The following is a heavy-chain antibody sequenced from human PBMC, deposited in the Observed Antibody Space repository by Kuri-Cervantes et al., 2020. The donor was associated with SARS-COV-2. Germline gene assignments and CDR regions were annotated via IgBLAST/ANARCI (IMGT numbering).Heavy chain of an antibody. D-gene: IGHD3-22*01. CDR2: ISSSSSYI. V-gene: IGHV3-21*01. J-gene: IGHJ4*02. Sequence: GGSLRLSCAAPGFTFSSYSMNWVRQAPGKGLEWVSSISSSSSYIYYADSVKGRFTISRDNAKNSLYLQMNSLRAEDTAVYYCASSYYYDSSGYIFDYWGQGTLVTVSS. CDR3: ASSYYYDSSGYIFDY. CDR1: GFTFSSYS.